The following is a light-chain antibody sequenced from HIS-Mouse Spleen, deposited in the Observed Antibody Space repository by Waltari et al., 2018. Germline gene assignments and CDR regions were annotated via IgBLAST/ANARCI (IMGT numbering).Light chain of an antibody. J-gene: IGKJ5*01. CDR2: GAS. V-gene: IGKV3-20*01. Sequence: EIVLTQSPGTLSLSPGERATLSCRASQSVSSSYLAWYQQKPGRAPWLLIYGASSRATGIPDRFSGSGSGTDFTLTISRLEPEDFAVYYCQQYGSSPFTFGPGTRLEIK. CDR1: QSVSSSY. CDR3: QQYGSSPFT.